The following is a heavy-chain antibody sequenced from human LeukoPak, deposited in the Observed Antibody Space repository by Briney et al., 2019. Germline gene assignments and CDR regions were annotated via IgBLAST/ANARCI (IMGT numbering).Heavy chain of an antibody. CDR1: GGTFSSYA. V-gene: IGHV1-69*04. CDR2: IIPILGIA. Sequence: ASVKVSCKASGGTFSSYAISWVRQAPGQGLEWMGRIIPILGIANYAQKFQGRVTITADKSTSTAYMELSSLRAEDTALYYCAKGPYCSGGSCYSGPFDYWGQGTLVTVSS. CDR3: AKGPYCSGGSCYSGPFDY. J-gene: IGHJ4*02. D-gene: IGHD2-15*01.